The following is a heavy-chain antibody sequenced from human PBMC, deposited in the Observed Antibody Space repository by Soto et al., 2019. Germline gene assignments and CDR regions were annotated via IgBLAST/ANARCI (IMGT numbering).Heavy chain of an antibody. V-gene: IGHV1-2*04. CDR2: INPNSGGT. J-gene: IGHJ4*02. D-gene: IGHD3-22*01. Sequence: GASVKVSCKASGYTFTGYYMHWVRQAPGQGLEWMGWINPNSGGTNYAQKFQGWVTMTRDTSISTAYMELSRLRSDDPAVYYCAMLYYDSSGYYGWFDYWGQGTLVTVSS. CDR3: AMLYYDSSGYYGWFDY. CDR1: GYTFTGYY.